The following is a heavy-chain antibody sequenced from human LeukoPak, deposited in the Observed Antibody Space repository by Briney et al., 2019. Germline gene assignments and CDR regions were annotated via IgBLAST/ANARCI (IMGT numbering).Heavy chain of an antibody. CDR3: ARVWGYYGSGSYSYFDY. CDR2: IYSGGST. D-gene: IGHD3-10*01. J-gene: IGHJ4*02. CDR1: GFTVSRNH. Sequence: GGSLRLSCAASGFTVSRNHMSWVRQAPGKGLECVSVIYSGGSTYYADSVKGRFTISRDNSKNTLYLQMNSLRAEDTAVYYCARVWGYYGSGSYSYFDYWGQGTLITVSS. V-gene: IGHV3-53*01.